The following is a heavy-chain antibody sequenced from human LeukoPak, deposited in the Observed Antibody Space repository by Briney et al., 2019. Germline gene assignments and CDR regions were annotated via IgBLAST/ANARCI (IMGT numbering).Heavy chain of an antibody. CDR2: VDYSGST. V-gene: IGHV4-39*01. CDR3: ARHPSLSYCSGGSCWFDP. CDR1: GGXISSTTYY. J-gene: IGHJ5*02. Sequence: SETLSLTCTVSGGXISSTTYYWGWIRQPPGKGLQWLGSVDYSGSTYYNPSLKSRVTISVDTSNNQFSLKLSSVTAADTAVYYCARHPSLSYCSGGSCWFDPWGQGTLVTVSS. D-gene: IGHD2-15*01.